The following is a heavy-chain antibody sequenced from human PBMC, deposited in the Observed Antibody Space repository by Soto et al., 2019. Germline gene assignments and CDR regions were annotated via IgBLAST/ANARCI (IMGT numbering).Heavy chain of an antibody. CDR3: ARGIGSGSYFSRLGDVSYYYYMAV. CDR1: SGSISSGGYY. J-gene: IGHJ6*03. D-gene: IGHD3-10*01. V-gene: IGHV4-31*03. CDR2: IYYSGST. Sequence: SETLSLTCTVSSGSISSGGYYWSWIRQHPGKGLEWIGYIYYSGSTYYNPSLKSRVTISVDTSKNQFSLKLSSVTAADTAVYYCARGIGSGSYFSRLGDVSYYYYMAVWGKGTTVTVSS.